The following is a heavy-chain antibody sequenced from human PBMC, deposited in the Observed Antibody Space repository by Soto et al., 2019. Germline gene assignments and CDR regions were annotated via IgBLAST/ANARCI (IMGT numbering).Heavy chain of an antibody. D-gene: IGHD2-15*01. J-gene: IGHJ4*02. CDR3: ARDRECSGGTCYNYFDY. V-gene: IGHV4-31*02. CDR1: GGYISSGGYY. Sequence: SETLSLTCTVSGGYISSGGYYWSWIRQHPGKGLEWIGYIYYSGSTYYNPPLKSRVTISVDTSKNQFSLKLSSVTAADTAVYYCARDRECSGGTCYNYFDYWGQGTLVTVSS. CDR2: IYYSGST.